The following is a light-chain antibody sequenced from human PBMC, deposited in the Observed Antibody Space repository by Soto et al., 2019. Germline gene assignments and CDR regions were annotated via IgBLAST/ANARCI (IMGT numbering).Light chain of an antibody. CDR3: QSNDRSLADVI. CDR2: DND. Sequence: QSVLTQPPSVSGAPGQRVTISCTATNSKIGTSYNVHWYQQLPGTAPKLLIYDNDKRPSGVPDRFSDSKSGTSASLAITGLQAEDEADYYCQSNDRSLADVIFGGGTKLTVL. J-gene: IGLJ2*01. CDR1: NSKIGTSYN. V-gene: IGLV1-40*01.